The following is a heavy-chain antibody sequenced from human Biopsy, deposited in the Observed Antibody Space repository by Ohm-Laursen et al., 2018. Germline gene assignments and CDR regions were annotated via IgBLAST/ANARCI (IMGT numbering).Heavy chain of an antibody. D-gene: IGHD3-22*01. Sequence: GTLSLTCTVSGDSISSYYWSWIRQPPGKGLEWIGYVYYTGSTDYNPSLQSRVTISVGTSKNHFSLRLRSVTPADTAIYYCARDRGFYSDRTVPGYFDLWGRGTLVTVSS. V-gene: IGHV4-59*01. CDR2: VYYTGST. J-gene: IGHJ2*01. CDR3: ARDRGFYSDRTVPGYFDL. CDR1: GDSISSYY.